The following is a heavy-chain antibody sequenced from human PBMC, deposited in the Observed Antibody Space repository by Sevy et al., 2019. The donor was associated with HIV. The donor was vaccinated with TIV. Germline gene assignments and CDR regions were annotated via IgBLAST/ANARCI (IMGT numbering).Heavy chain of an antibody. J-gene: IGHJ6*02. V-gene: IGHV3-9*01. CDR3: AKDTGELERGNYYGMDV. CDR2: ISWNSGSI. CDR1: GFTFSSYA. Sequence: GGSLRLSCSASGFTFSSYAMHWVRQAPGKGLEWVSGISWNSGSIGYADSVKGRFTISRDNAKNSLYLQMNSLRAEDTALYYCAKDTGELERGNYYGMDVWGQGTTVTVSS. D-gene: IGHD1-1*01.